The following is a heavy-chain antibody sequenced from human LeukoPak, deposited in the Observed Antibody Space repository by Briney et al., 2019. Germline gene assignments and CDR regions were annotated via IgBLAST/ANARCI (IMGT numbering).Heavy chain of an antibody. CDR2: IYYSGST. J-gene: IGHJ4*02. Sequence: SETLSLTCTVSGGSISSGDYYWSWIRQPPGKGLEWNGYIYYSGSTYHNPSLKSRVTISVDTSKNQFSLKLSSVTAADTAVYYCARGTEQYSMVEIDYWGQGTLVTVSS. V-gene: IGHV4-30-4*08. D-gene: IGHD2-15*01. CDR3: ARGTEQYSMVEIDY. CDR1: GGSISSGDYY.